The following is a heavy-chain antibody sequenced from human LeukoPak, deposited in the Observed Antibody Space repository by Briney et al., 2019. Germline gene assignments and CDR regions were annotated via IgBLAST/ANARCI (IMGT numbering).Heavy chain of an antibody. V-gene: IGHV3-74*01. CDR3: ARGEHSSGWYYFDY. Sequence: PGGSLRLSRAASGFTFSSYWMHWVRQAPGKGLVWVSRINSDGSTTTYADSVEGRFTISRDNAKNSLYLQMNSLRAEDTAVYYCARGEHSSGWYYFDYWGQGTLVTVSS. J-gene: IGHJ4*02. CDR2: INSDGSTT. D-gene: IGHD6-19*01. CDR1: GFTFSSYW.